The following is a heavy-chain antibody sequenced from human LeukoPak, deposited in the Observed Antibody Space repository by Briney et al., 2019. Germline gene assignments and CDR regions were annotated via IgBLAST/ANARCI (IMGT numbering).Heavy chain of an antibody. J-gene: IGHJ6*03. Sequence: PGGSLRLTSAASGFTFSSYAMSWVRQAPGKGLEWVSAISGSGGSTYYADSVKGRFTISRDNYKNTLYLQMNSLRAEDTAVYYCAKGGSGRYFDWLLYYYYYMDVWGKGTTVTVSS. CDR1: GFTFSSYA. V-gene: IGHV3-23*01. CDR2: ISGSGGST. D-gene: IGHD3-9*01. CDR3: AKGGSGRYFDWLLYYYYYMDV.